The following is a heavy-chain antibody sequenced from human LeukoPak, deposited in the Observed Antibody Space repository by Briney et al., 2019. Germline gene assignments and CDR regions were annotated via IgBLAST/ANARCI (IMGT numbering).Heavy chain of an antibody. D-gene: IGHD3-3*01. Sequence: ASVKVSCKASGYTFTGYYMHWVRQAPGQGLECMGWMNPNSGGTNYAQQFQGRVTMTRDTSISTAYMELSRLRSDDTAVYYCARDLSYDFWSGYYHYYYGMDGWGQGTTVTVSS. CDR2: MNPNSGGT. CDR3: ARDLSYDFWSGYYHYYYGMDG. V-gene: IGHV1-2*02. J-gene: IGHJ6*02. CDR1: GYTFTGYY.